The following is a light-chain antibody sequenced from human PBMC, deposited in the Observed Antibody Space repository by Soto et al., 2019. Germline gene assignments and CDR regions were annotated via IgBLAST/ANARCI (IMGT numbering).Light chain of an antibody. V-gene: IGKV3-15*01. CDR2: CAS. CDR3: QQYNNWPPIT. J-gene: IGKJ5*01. CDR1: QSVSSN. Sequence: EIVMTQSPATLSVSPGERATLSCRASQSVSSNLAWYQQKPGQAPTLFFFCASTRATGIPAMFSGSGSGTEFTLTISSLQSEDFAFYYCQQYNNWPPITFGQGTRLEIK.